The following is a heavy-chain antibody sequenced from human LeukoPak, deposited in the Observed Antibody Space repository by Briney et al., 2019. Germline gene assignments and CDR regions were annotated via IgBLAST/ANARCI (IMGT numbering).Heavy chain of an antibody. D-gene: IGHD3-10*01. J-gene: IGHJ6*03. V-gene: IGHV4-39*07. CDR1: GASISSSSYY. CDR3: ARDFKGSYYYYYMDV. Sequence: SETLSLTCTVSGASISSSSYYWGWIRQPPGKGLPWIGSIYYSGSTNYNPSLKSRVTISVDTSKNQFSLKLSSVTAADTAVYYCARDFKGSYYYYYMDVWGKGTTVTVSS. CDR2: IYYSGST.